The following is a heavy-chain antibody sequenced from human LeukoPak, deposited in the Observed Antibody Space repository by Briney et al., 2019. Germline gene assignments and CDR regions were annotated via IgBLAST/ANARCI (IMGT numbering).Heavy chain of an antibody. J-gene: IGHJ6*03. CDR2: IYYGGST. CDR3: ARGGYCSGGSCYRDYYYYMDV. D-gene: IGHD2-15*01. V-gene: IGHV4-30-4*07. CDR1: GGSISSGGYS. Sequence: SETLSLTCAVSGGSISSGGYSWSWIRQPPGKGLEWIGYIYYGGSTYYNPSLKSRVTISVDTSKNQFSLKLSSVTAADTAVYYCARGGYCSGGSCYRDYYYYMDVWGKGTTVTVSS.